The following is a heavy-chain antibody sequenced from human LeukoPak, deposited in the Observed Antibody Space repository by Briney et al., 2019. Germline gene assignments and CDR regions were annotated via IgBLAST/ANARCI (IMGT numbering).Heavy chain of an antibody. CDR3: ARDSGYPSGSWWWYFDL. D-gene: IGHD3-10*01. CDR2: VSGGSDTI. Sequence: GGSLRLSCAASGFTFSTYNMNWVRQAPGRGLEWVSFVSGGSDTIHYADSVKGRFTVSRDNAKSSLYLQMNSLRDEDTAVYFCARDSGYPSGSWWWYFDLWGRGILVTVSS. V-gene: IGHV3-48*02. J-gene: IGHJ2*01. CDR1: GFTFSTYN.